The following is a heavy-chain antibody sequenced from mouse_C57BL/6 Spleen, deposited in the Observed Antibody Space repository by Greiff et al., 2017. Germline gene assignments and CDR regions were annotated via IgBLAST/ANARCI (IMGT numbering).Heavy chain of an antibody. CDR2: IYPSDSET. Sequence: QVQLQQPGAELVRPGSSVKLSCKASGYTFTSYWMDWVKQRPGQGLEWIGNIYPSDSETHYNQKFKDKATLTVDKSSSTAYMQLSSLTSEDSAVYYCARISHWDDFDYWGQGTTLTVSS. V-gene: IGHV1-61*01. CDR3: ARISHWDDFDY. J-gene: IGHJ2*01. D-gene: IGHD4-1*01. CDR1: GYTFTSYW.